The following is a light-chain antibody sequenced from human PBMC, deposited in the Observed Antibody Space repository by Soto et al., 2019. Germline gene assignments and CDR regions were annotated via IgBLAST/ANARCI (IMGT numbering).Light chain of an antibody. CDR3: QQYNDWPRT. Sequence: ELVLTHDPSTLSMSKGERAAPTCRASPSVSSNLAWYQQKPGQSPRLLIYGASTRATGIPARFSGSGSGTEFTLTISSLQSEDFAVYFCQQYNDWPRTFGQGSKVDIK. J-gene: IGKJ1*01. CDR2: GAS. CDR1: PSVSSN. V-gene: IGKV3-15*01.